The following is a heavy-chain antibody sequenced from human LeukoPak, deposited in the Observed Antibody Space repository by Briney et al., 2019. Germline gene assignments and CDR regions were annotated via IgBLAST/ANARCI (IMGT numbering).Heavy chain of an antibody. J-gene: IGHJ4*02. CDR1: GYTFTSYG. CDR2: ISAYNGNT. V-gene: IGHV1-18*01. D-gene: IGHD2-2*02. Sequence: ASVKVSCKASGYTFTSYGISWVRQAPGQGLEWMGWISAYNGNTNYAQKLQGRVTMTTDTSTSTAYMELRSLRSDDTAVYYYARRDERGYCSSTSCYTFDYWGQGTLVTVSS. CDR3: ARRDERGYCSSTSCYTFDY.